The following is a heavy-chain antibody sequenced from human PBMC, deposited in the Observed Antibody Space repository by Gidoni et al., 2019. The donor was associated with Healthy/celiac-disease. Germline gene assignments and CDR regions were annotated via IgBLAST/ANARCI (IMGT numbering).Heavy chain of an antibody. CDR2: SYTSGST. Sequence: QVQLQESGPGLVKPSQTLSLTCTVSGGSISSGSYYWSWIRQPAGKGLEWIGRSYTSGSTNYNPSLKSRVTMSVDTSKNQFSLKLSSVTAADTAVYYCARDGGYCSGGSCSITWFDPWGQGTLVTVSS. J-gene: IGHJ5*02. CDR3: ARDGGYCSGGSCSITWFDP. CDR1: GGSISSGSYY. D-gene: IGHD2-15*01. V-gene: IGHV4-61*02.